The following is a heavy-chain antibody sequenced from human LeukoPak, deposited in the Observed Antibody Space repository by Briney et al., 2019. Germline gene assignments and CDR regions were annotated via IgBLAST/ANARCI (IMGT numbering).Heavy chain of an antibody. V-gene: IGHV3-7*01. D-gene: IGHD2-15*01. CDR2: IKEDGSET. J-gene: IGHJ4*02. CDR3: ARHGIISGDRAIVDY. Sequence: GESLRLSCAGSGFTFYNYWMSWFRQAPGKGLEWVANIKEDGSETYYVDSVRGRFIISRDNSLHLQMNSLRAEDTAVYYCARHGIISGDRAIVDYWGRGTLVTVSS. CDR1: GFTFYNYW.